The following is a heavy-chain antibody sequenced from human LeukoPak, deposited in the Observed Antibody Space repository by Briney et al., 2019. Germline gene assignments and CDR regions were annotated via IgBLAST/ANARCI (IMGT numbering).Heavy chain of an antibody. V-gene: IGHV4-59*08. CDR2: IYYSGST. Sequence: SETLSLTCTVSGGSISHYYWSWIRQPPGKGLEWIGYIYYSGSTNYNPPLKSRVTMSVDTSKNQFSLKLSSVTAADTAVYYCARLDTVASFDFWGQGTLVTVSS. J-gene: IGHJ4*02. CDR1: GGSISHYY. D-gene: IGHD4-17*01. CDR3: ARLDTVASFDF.